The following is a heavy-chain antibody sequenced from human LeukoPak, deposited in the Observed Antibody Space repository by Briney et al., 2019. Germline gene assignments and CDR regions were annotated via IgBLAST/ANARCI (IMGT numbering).Heavy chain of an antibody. V-gene: IGHV3-30-3*01. CDR2: ISYDGSNK. D-gene: IGHD1-26*01. Sequence: GGSLRLSCAASGFTVSSNYMSWVRQAPGKGLEWVAVISYDGSNKYYADSVKGRFTISRDNSKNTLYLQMNSLRAEDTAVYYCARDRDYSGSCLGYWGQGTLVTVSS. CDR3: ARDRDYSGSCLGY. CDR1: GFTVSSNY. J-gene: IGHJ4*02.